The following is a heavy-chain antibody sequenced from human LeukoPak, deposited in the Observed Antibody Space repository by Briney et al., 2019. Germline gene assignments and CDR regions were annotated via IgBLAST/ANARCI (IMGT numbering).Heavy chain of an antibody. CDR1: GYTFTSYY. V-gene: IGHV1-46*01. J-gene: IGHJ4*02. D-gene: IGHD3-22*01. CDR3: ARRVYYDSSGYYYFDY. Sequence: ASVKVSCKASGYTFTSYYMHWVRQAPGQGLEWMGIINPSGGSTSYAQKFQGRVTMTTDTSTSTAYMELRSLRSDDTAVYYCARRVYYDSSGYYYFDYWGQGTLVTVSS. CDR2: INPSGGST.